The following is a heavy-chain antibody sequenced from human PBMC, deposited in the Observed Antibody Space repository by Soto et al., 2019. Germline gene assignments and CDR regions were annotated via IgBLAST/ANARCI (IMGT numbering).Heavy chain of an antibody. J-gene: IGHJ4*02. CDR3: AKEEGVYSSSWYSPPGPYDY. CDR2: INSDGSST. V-gene: IGHV3-74*01. D-gene: IGHD6-13*01. Sequence: PGGSMRLSCAASGFTFSSYWMHWVRQTPGKGLVWVSRINSDGSSTSYADSVKGRFTISRDNAKNTLYLQMNSLRAEDTAVYYCAKEEGVYSSSWYSPPGPYDYWGQGTLVTVSS. CDR1: GFTFSSYW.